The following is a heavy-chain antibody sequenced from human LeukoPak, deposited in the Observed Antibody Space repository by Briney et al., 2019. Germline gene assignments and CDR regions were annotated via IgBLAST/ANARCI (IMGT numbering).Heavy chain of an antibody. D-gene: IGHD3-16*01. Sequence: GGSLRLSCAASGFTFSSYSMNWVRQAPGKGLEWVSSISSSSSYIYYADSVKGRFTISRDKAKNSLYLQMNSLRAEDTAVYYCARDTKGGVSGRRYGMDVWGKGTTVTVSS. V-gene: IGHV3-21*01. CDR1: GFTFSSYS. CDR3: ARDTKGGVSGRRYGMDV. CDR2: ISSSSSYI. J-gene: IGHJ6*04.